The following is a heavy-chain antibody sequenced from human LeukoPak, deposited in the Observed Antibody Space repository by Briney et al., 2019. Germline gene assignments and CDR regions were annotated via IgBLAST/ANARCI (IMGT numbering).Heavy chain of an antibody. Sequence: GESLKISCKGSGYSFTSYWIGWVRQMPGKGLEWIGIIYPADSDTRYSPSFQGQVTISADKSISTAYLQWSSLKASDGAMYYCAKGVSGTNFGMDVWGQGTTVIVS. J-gene: IGHJ6*02. V-gene: IGHV5-51*01. CDR3: AKGVSGTNFGMDV. CDR2: IYPADSDT. CDR1: GYSFTSYW. D-gene: IGHD3-10*01.